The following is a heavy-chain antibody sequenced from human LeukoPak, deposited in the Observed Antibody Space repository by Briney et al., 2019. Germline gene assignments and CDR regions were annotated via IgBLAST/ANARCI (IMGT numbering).Heavy chain of an antibody. D-gene: IGHD5-18*01. CDR3: ARAGYRGYSYGYLGYLDY. Sequence: SETLSLTCAVYGGSFSGYYWSWIRQPPGKGLEWIGEINHSGSTNYNPSLKGRVTISVDTSKNQFSLKLSSVTAADTAVYYCARAGYRGYSYGYLGYLDYWGQGTLVTVSS. V-gene: IGHV4-34*01. CDR2: INHSGST. J-gene: IGHJ4*02. CDR1: GGSFSGYY.